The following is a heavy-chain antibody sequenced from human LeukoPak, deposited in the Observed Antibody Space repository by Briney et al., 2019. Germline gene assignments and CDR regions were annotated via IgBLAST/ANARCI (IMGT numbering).Heavy chain of an antibody. V-gene: IGHV3-21*01. CDR3: ARDNSPFGMDV. CDR1: GFTFSSYS. CDR2: ISSSSSYI. Sequence: GGSLRLSCAASGFTFSSYSMNWVRQAPGKGLEWVSSISSSSSYIYYADSVKGRFTISGDNAKNSLYLQMNSLRAEDTAVYYCARDNSPFGMDVWGQGTTVTVSS. J-gene: IGHJ6*02.